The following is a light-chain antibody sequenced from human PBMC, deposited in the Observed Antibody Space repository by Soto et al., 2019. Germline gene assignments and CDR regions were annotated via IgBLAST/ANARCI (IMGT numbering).Light chain of an antibody. CDR2: GAY. J-gene: IGKJ1*01. CDR1: QSVSSIY. CDR3: QQYGISAWT. Sequence: EIVLTQSPGTLSLSPGERATLSCRASQSVSSIYLAWYQQKRGQAPRLLIYGAYSRATGIPARFSGNGSGTEFTLTISRVEPEDFAVYYCQQYGISAWTFGQGTKVEIK. V-gene: IGKV3-20*01.